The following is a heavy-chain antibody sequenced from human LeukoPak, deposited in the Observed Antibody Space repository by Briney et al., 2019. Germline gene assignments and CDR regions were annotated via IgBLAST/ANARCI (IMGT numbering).Heavy chain of an antibody. CDR3: ARVLRAGTTGYYYYMDV. J-gene: IGHJ6*03. V-gene: IGHV4-4*07. CDR2: IYTSGST. Sequence: SETLSLTCTVSGGSISSYYWSWIWQPAGKGLEWIGRIYTSGSTNYNPSLKSRVTISVDTSKNQFSLKLSSVTAADTAVYYCARVLRAGTTGYYYYMDVWGKGTTVTVSS. D-gene: IGHD1-1*01. CDR1: GGSISSYY.